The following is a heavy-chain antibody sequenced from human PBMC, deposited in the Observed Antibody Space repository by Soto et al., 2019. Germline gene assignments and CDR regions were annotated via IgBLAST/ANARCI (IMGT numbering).Heavy chain of an antibody. D-gene: IGHD2-15*01. CDR1: GFTFTSSA. CDR3: AADNCSGGSCYSGGVY. Sequence: SVKVSCKASGFTFTSSAVQWVRQARGQRLEWIGWIVVGSGNTNYAQKFQERVTITRDMSTSTAYMELSSLRSEDTAVYYCAADNCSGGSCYSGGVYWGQGTLITVSS. CDR2: IVVGSGNT. J-gene: IGHJ4*02. V-gene: IGHV1-58*01.